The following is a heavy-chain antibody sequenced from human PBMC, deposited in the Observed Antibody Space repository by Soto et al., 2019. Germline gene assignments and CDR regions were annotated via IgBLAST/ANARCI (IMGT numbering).Heavy chain of an antibody. V-gene: IGHV4-30-2*01. CDR1: GGSISSGGYS. Sequence: PSDTLSLTCAVSGGSISSGGYSWGWIRQPPWKGLEWIGYIYHSGSTYYNPSLKSRVTISVDRSKNQFSLKLSSVTAADTAVYYCARGGAAAGNYYYYYGMDVWGQGXTVT. J-gene: IGHJ6*02. D-gene: IGHD6-13*01. CDR3: ARGGAAAGNYYYYYGMDV. CDR2: IYHSGST.